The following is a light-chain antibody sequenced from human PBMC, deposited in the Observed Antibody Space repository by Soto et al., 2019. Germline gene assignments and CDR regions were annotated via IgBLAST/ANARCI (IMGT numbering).Light chain of an antibody. J-gene: IGKJ1*01. CDR3: QQYGSSGLT. Sequence: EIVLTQSPGTLSLSPGERATLSCRASQSVSSSYLAWYQQKPGQAPRLLIYGASSRATGIPDRFSGSGSGTDFTLTINRLEAEDFAVYFCQQYGSSGLTFGQGTKVEIK. CDR1: QSVSSSY. V-gene: IGKV3-20*01. CDR2: GAS.